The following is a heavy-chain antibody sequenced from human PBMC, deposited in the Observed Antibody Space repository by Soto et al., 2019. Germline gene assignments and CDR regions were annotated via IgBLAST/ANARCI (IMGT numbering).Heavy chain of an antibody. CDR3: ARDWARYCTNGVCYNAFDI. CDR1: GYTFTSYG. Sequence: QVQLVQSGAEVKKPGASVKVSCKASGYTFTSYGISWVRQAPGQGLEWMGWISAYNGNTNYAQKLQGRVTMTTDTSTSTAYMELRSLRSDDTAVYYCARDWARYCTNGVCYNAFDIWGQGTMVTVSS. J-gene: IGHJ3*02. D-gene: IGHD2-8*01. V-gene: IGHV1-18*01. CDR2: ISAYNGNT.